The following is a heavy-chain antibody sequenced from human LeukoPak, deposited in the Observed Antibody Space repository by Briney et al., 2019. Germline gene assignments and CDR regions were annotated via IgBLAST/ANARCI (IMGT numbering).Heavy chain of an antibody. V-gene: IGHV3-7*01. D-gene: IGHD3-22*01. CDR1: GFTFSSYW. Sequence: PGGPLRLSCAASGFTFSSYWMSWVRQAPGKGLEWVANIKQDGSEKYYVDSVKGRFTISRDNAKNSLYLQMNSLRAEDTAVYYCARDLLGYYDSSDYSWDYWGQGTLVTVSS. J-gene: IGHJ4*02. CDR2: IKQDGSEK. CDR3: ARDLLGYYDSSDYSWDY.